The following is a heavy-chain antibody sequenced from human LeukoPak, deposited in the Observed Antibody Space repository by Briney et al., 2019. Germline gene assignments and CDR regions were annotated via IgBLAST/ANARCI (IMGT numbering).Heavy chain of an antibody. Sequence: GGSLRPSCAASGFTFSSYDMNWVRQAPGKGLEWVAVIWYDGINNYYADSVKGRFSISRDNSKNALYLQMNSLSAEDTAVYFCARDYSRNSFDYWGQGTLVTVSS. CDR1: GFTFSSYD. CDR3: ARDYSRNSFDY. V-gene: IGHV3-33*08. D-gene: IGHD6-13*01. CDR2: IWYDGINN. J-gene: IGHJ4*02.